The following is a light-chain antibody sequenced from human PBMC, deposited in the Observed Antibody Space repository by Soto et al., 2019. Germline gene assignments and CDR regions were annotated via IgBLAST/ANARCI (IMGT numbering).Light chain of an antibody. J-gene: IGLJ1*01. CDR1: SSNIGSNT. Sequence: QSVLTQPPSASGTPGQRVTISCSGSSSNIGSNTVNWYQQLPGTAPKLLIYSNNQRPSGVPDRFSGSKSGTSASLAISGLQSEDEAEYYCSSYAGSDNYVFGTGTKVTVL. CDR3: SSYAGSDNYV. V-gene: IGLV1-44*01. CDR2: SNN.